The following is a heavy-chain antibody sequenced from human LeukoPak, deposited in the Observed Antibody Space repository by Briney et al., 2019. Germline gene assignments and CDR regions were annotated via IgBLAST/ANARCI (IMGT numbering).Heavy chain of an antibody. Sequence: GGSLRLSCAPSRFTFSSYDMHWVRQATEKCLEWVSVIRTAVDTYYPGSVKGRFTISRENAKNSLYLQTNSLRAGDTAVYYCARGRGEHQLLDADGFDIWGQGTMVTVSS. CDR3: ARGRGEHQLLDADGFDI. V-gene: IGHV3-13*01. D-gene: IGHD2-2*01. J-gene: IGHJ3*02. CDR1: RFTFSSYD. CDR2: IRTAVDT.